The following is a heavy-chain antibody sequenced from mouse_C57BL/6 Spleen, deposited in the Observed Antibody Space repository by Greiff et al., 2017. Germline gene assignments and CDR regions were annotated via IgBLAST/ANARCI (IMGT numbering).Heavy chain of an antibody. J-gene: IGHJ4*01. Sequence: VKLEESGPGLVAPSQSLSITCTVSGFSLTSYALSWVRQPPGKGLEWLGVIWTGGGTNYNSALKSRLIISKDNSKSQAFLKMNSLQTDDTARYYCTRQRGNYGAIDYWGQGTSVTVSS. CDR2: IWTGGGT. V-gene: IGHV2-9-1*01. CDR1: GFSLTSYA. CDR3: TRQRGNYGAIDY. D-gene: IGHD2-1*01.